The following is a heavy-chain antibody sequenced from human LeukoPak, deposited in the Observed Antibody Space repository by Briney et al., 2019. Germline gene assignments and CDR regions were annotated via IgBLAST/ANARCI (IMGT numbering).Heavy chain of an antibody. J-gene: IGHJ4*02. CDR1: GGTFSSYA. CDR3: ARSITGTTGQFDY. CDR2: IIPIFGTA. D-gene: IGHD1-7*01. V-gene: IGHV1-69*13. Sequence: EASVTVSCTASGGTFSSYAISWVRQAPGQGLEWMGGIIPIFGTANYARKFQGRVTITADESTSTAYMELSSLRSEDTAVYYCARSITGTTGQFDYWGQGTLVTVSS.